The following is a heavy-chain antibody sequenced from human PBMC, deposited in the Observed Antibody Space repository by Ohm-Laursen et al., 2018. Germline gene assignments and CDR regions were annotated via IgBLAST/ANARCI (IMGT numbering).Heavy chain of an antibody. CDR3: ARQEGYGSSASCYEVWFDP. D-gene: IGHD2-2*01. J-gene: IGHJ5*02. Sequence: SETLSLTCTVSGGAISNYYWSWIRQPPGKGLEWIGHINYSGNTNYNPSLKSRVTISVNTTKNQFSLKLRSVTAADTAVYYCARQEGYGSSASCYEVWFDPWGQGTLVTVSS. V-gene: IGHV4-59*08. CDR1: GGAISNYY. CDR2: INYSGNT.